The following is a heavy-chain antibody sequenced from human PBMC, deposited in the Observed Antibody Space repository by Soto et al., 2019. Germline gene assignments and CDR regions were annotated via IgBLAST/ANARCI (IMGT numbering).Heavy chain of an antibody. D-gene: IGHD6-13*01. V-gene: IGHV4-34*01. CDR2: INHSGST. Sequence: PSEILSLTCAVYGGPFSGYYWSWIRQPPGKGLEWIGEINHSGSTNYNPSLKSRVTISVDTSKNQFSLKLSSVTAADTAVYYCAREGIAAAGHHYYYMDVWGKGTTVTVSS. J-gene: IGHJ6*03. CDR3: AREGIAAAGHHYYYMDV. CDR1: GGPFSGYY.